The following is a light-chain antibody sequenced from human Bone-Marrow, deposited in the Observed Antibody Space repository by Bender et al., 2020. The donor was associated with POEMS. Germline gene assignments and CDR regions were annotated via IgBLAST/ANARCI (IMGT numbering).Light chain of an antibody. J-gene: IGLJ2*01. CDR1: NTVIGKYNL. CDR2: DVT. V-gene: IGLV2-23*02. Sequence: QSALTQPASVSGSPGQSITISCTGTNTVIGKYNLVSWYQQHPGKAPKVMIYDVTNRPSGVSNRFSGSKSGNTAYLTISGLQAEDEADYFCCSYTIRNTVIFGGGTKLTVL. CDR3: CSYTIRNTVI.